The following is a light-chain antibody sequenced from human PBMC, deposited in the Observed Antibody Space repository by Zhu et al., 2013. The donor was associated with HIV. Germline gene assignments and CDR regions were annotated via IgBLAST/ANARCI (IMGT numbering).Light chain of an antibody. CDR1: QGISSY. J-gene: IGKJ2*02. V-gene: IGKV1-8*01. CDR3: LQSNSYPRT. CDR2: LAS. Sequence: IQMTQSPSSFSASTGDRVTITCRASQGISSYLAWYQQKPGKAPRRLIYLASTLQSGVPSRFSGSGSGTDFTLTISSLQPEDFATYYCLQSNSYPRTFGQGTRLEIK.